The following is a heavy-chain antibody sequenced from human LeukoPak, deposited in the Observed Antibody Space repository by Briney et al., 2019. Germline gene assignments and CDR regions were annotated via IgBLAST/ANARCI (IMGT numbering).Heavy chain of an antibody. Sequence: SETLSLTCTVSGGSISSYYWNWIRQPPGKELEWIGYFYYSGNTKYNPSLKSRVTISVDTSKNQFSLKLNSVTATDTAVYYCARAAGGYYFDSWGQGTLVTVSS. D-gene: IGHD6-19*01. V-gene: IGHV4-59*01. CDR1: GGSISSYY. CDR2: FYYSGNT. CDR3: ARAAGGYYFDS. J-gene: IGHJ4*02.